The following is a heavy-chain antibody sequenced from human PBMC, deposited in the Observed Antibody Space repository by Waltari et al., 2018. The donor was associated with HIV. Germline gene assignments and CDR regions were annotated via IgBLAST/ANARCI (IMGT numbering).Heavy chain of an antibody. Sequence: EVPLVESGGGLVAPGGSRGPPGAAYGFTLRGYWMHGVRQAPGEGLVGISHIKGEGSMTRYEDYEKGRFTSSKNNARNGEYLQKNSLRAGATAVYECTRGVGEFDYWGHGTLVTSSS. V-gene: IGHV3-74*01. CDR1: GFTLRGYW. CDR3: TRGVGEFDY. D-gene: IGHD1-26*01. J-gene: IGHJ4*01. CDR2: IKGEGSMT.